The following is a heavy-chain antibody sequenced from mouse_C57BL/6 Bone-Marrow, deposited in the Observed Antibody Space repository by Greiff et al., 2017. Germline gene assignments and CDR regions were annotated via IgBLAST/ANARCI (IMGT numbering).Heavy chain of an antibody. CDR3: ARFALRRYAMDY. Sequence: VQVVESGAELVRPGTSVKMSCKASGYTFTNYWIGWAKQRPGHGLEWIGDIYPGGGYTNYNEKFKGKATLTADKSSSTAYMQFSSLTSEDAASYYCARFALRRYAMDYWGQGTSVTVAS. CDR2: IYPGGGYT. V-gene: IGHV1-63*01. J-gene: IGHJ4*01. D-gene: IGHD6-1*01. CDR1: GYTFTNYW.